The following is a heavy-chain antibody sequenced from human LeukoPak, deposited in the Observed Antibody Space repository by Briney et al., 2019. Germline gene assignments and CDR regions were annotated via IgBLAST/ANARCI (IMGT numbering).Heavy chain of an antibody. CDR1: GFTFGDYA. V-gene: IGHV3-74*01. J-gene: IGHJ5*02. CDR2: INPDGSTT. D-gene: IGHD3-22*01. CDR3: ARVLSGSWDWFDP. Sequence: GGSLRLSCTASGFTFGDYAMSWFRQAPGKGLEWVSRINPDGSTTTYADSVRGRFTISRDNAKNTVYLQMNSLRAEDTAVYYCARVLSGSWDWFDPWGQGTLVTVSS.